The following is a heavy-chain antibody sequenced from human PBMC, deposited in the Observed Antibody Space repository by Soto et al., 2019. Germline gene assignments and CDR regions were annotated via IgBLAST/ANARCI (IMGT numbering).Heavy chain of an antibody. J-gene: IGHJ6*02. Sequence: QVQLEESGGGVVQPGRSLRLSCAASGFNFSNYNMHWVRQAPGKGLEWVALILHDGSNEYYADSVKGRFTISSDNSKNTMYMQRKSVRAEDTAVYSCAKSRDGYCFDFYYGMDVWVHGNTVTVSS. CDR1: GFNFSNYN. CDR3: AKSRDGYCFDFYYGMDV. V-gene: IGHV3-30*18. D-gene: IGHD2-2*03. CDR2: ILHDGSNE.